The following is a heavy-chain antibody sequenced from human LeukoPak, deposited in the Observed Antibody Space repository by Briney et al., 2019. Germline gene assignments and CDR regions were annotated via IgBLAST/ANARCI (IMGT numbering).Heavy chain of an antibody. CDR1: GGSFSGYY. CDR3: ARGTVGYCSGGHCQGWFDP. Sequence: SETLSLTCAVYGGSFSGYYWSWIRQPPGKGLEWIGEINHSGSTNYNPSLKSRVTISVDTSKNQFSLKLSSVTAADTAVYYCARGTVGYCSGGHCQGWFDPWGQGTLVTVSS. D-gene: IGHD2-15*01. V-gene: IGHV4-34*01. J-gene: IGHJ5*02. CDR2: INHSGST.